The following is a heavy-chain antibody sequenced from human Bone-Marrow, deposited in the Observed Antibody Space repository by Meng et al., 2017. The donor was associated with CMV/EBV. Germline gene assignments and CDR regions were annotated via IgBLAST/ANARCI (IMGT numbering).Heavy chain of an antibody. Sequence: GGSLRLSCAASGFTFSNYVMHWVRQAPGKGLEWVAVISFDGNNKYHTDSVKGRFTISRDNSKNTLYLQMNSLRAEDTAVYYCAKVPAAIGRVLYFDYWGQGTLVTVSS. CDR3: AKVPAAIGRVLYFDY. D-gene: IGHD2-2*01. CDR1: GFTFSNYV. V-gene: IGHV3-30-3*01. CDR2: ISFDGNNK. J-gene: IGHJ4*02.